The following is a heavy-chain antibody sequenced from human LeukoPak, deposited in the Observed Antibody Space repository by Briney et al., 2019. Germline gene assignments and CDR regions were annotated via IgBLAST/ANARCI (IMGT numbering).Heavy chain of an antibody. Sequence: GASVKVSCKASGYTFTAFYMHWVRQATGQGLEWMGWMNPNSGNTGYAQKFQGRVTMTRNTSISTAYMELSSLRSEDTAVYYCARGLSWRGDYGDYWGQGTLVTVSS. CDR3: ARGLSWRGDYGDY. J-gene: IGHJ4*02. CDR2: MNPNSGNT. V-gene: IGHV1-8*02. D-gene: IGHD4-17*01. CDR1: GYTFTAFY.